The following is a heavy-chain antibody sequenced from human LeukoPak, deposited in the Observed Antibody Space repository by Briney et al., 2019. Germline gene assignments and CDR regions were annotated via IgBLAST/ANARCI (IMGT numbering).Heavy chain of an antibody. CDR3: AIHSGYDGIDY. CDR1: GGSISSYY. D-gene: IGHD5-12*01. J-gene: IGHJ4*02. Sequence: SETLSLTCTVSGGSISSYYWSWIRQPPGKGLEWIGYIYYSGSTNYNLSLKSRVTISVDTSKNQFSLKLSSVTAADTAVYYCAIHSGYDGIDYWGQGTLVTVSS. V-gene: IGHV4-59*01. CDR2: IYYSGST.